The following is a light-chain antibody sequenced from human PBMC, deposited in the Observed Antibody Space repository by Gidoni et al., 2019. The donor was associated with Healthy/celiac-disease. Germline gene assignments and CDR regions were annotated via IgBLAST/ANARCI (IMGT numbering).Light chain of an antibody. CDR2: AAS. J-gene: IGKJ2*01. CDR3: QQYYSYPYT. V-gene: IGKV1-8*01. CDR1: QGISSY. Sequence: AIRITQSPSSLSASTGDSVTITCRASQGISSYLACYQQKPGKTPKLLIYAASTLQSGVPSRFSGSGSGTDFTLTISCLQSEDFATYYCQQYYSYPYTFGQGTKLEIK.